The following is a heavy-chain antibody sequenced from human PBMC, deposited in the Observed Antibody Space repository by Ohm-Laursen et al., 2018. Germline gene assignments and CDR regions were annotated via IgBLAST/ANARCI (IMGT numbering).Heavy chain of an antibody. CDR2: INHSGST. CDR1: GGSFSGYY. D-gene: IGHD4-23*01. V-gene: IGHV4-34*01. Sequence: SDTLSLTCTVSGGSFSGYYWSWIRQPPGKGLEWIGEINHSGSTNYNPSLKSRVTISVDTSKNQFSLKLRSVTAADTAVYYCARGASSELHFGYWGQGTLVTVSS. J-gene: IGHJ4*02. CDR3: ARGASSELHFGY.